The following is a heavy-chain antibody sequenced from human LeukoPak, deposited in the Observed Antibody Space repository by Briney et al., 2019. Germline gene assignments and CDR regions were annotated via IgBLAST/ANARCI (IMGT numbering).Heavy chain of an antibody. CDR1: GGSISSYY. CDR3: ARGDGYNGRYFDY. D-gene: IGHD5-24*01. J-gene: IGHJ4*02. V-gene: IGHV4-59*01. CDR2: IYYSGST. Sequence: SQTLSLTCTVSGGSISSYYWSWIRNPPGKGRGWFGYIYYSGSTNYNPSLESRVTISVDTSKNQFSLKLSSVTAADTAVYYCARGDGYNGRYFDYWGQGTLVTVSS.